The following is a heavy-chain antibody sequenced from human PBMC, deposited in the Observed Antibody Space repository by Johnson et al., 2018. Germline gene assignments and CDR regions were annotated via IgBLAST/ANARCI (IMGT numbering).Heavy chain of an antibody. CDR1: GFTFSSYG. D-gene: IGHD3-10*01. CDR3: ARDQGSGSPEYYYMDV. J-gene: IGHJ6*03. V-gene: IGHV3-33*01. Sequence: VQLVETGGGVVQPGRSLRLSCAASGFTFSSYGMHWVRQAPGKGLEWVAVIWDDGSNKHDADSVKGRFTISRDNSKNTRYLQMNRLRAEDTAVYYCARDQGSGSPEYYYMDVWGKGTTVTVSS. CDR2: IWDDGSNK.